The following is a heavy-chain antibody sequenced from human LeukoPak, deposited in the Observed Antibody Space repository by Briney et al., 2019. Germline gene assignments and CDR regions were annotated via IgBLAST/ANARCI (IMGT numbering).Heavy chain of an antibody. V-gene: IGHV4-30-4*01. CDR1: GGSISSDDYY. CDR3: ARSGVLLWFGESPYFDY. Sequence: SQTLSLTCTVSGGSISSDDYYWSWIRQPPGKGLEWIGYIYYSGSTYYNPSLKSRVTISVDTSKNQFSLKLSSVTAADTAVYYCARSGVLLWFGESPYFDYWGQGTLVTVSS. CDR2: IYYSGST. J-gene: IGHJ4*02. D-gene: IGHD3-10*01.